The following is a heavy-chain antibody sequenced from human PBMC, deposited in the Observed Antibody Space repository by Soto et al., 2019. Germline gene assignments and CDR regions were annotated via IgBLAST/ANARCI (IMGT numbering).Heavy chain of an antibody. J-gene: IGHJ4*02. Sequence: QVQLQESGPGLVKPSDTLSLTCAVSGYSISNTNWWGWVRQPPGKGLEWIGYIYYSGSTYYNPSLKSRVTMSLDTSKNQFSLKLSSVTAVDTAVYYCAIMGIVGATTLDYWGQVILVTVSS. D-gene: IGHD1-26*01. CDR2: IYYSGST. V-gene: IGHV4-28*01. CDR3: AIMGIVGATTLDY. CDR1: GYSISNTNW.